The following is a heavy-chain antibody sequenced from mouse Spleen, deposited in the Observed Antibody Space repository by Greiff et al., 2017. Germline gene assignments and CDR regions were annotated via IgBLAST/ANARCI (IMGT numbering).Heavy chain of an antibody. CDR2: IDPSDSYT. Sequence: QVQLQQPGAELVKPGASVKLSCKASGYTFTSYWMQWVKQRPGQGLEWIGEIDPSDSYTNYNQKFKGKATLTVDTSSSTAYMQLSSLTSEDSAVYYCAILYFDYWGQGTTLTVSS. CDR3: AILYFDY. V-gene: IGHV1-50*01. CDR1: GYTFTSYW. J-gene: IGHJ2*01.